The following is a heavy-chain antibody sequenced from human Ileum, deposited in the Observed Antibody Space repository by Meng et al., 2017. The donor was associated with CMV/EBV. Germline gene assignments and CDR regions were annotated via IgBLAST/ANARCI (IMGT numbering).Heavy chain of an antibody. J-gene: IGHJ4*02. CDR2: IHHGGST. Sequence: GSLRLSCAVYGGSFSGYFWAWIRQSPGMGLEWIGEIHHGGSTNYNPSLRSRISISVDTSKTQVSLNLRSVTAADTAIYYCAGHRYHYDYSGLHYWGQGTLVTVSS. D-gene: IGHD3-22*01. V-gene: IGHV4-34*01. CDR3: AGHRYHYDYSGLHY. CDR1: GGSFSGYF.